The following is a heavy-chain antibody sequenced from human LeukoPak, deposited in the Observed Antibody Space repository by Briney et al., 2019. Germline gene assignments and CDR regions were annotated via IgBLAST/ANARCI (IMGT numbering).Heavy chain of an antibody. Sequence: SETLSLTCTVSGGSISNNIYNWGWIRQPPGKGLEWYGTIYYTTSYYYNPALKSRITISVDTYKYQFSLKLNSVTAADTAVYYCARHGYGDYVVAFDIWGQGTMVSVSS. CDR3: ARHGYGDYVVAFDI. J-gene: IGHJ3*02. D-gene: IGHD4-17*01. V-gene: IGHV4-39*01. CDR1: GGSISNNIYN. CDR2: IYYTTSY.